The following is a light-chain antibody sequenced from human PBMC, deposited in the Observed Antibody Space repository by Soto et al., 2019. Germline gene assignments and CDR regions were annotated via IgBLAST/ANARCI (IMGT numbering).Light chain of an antibody. J-gene: IGKJ2*01. CDR2: DAS. CDR1: QDITNY. V-gene: IGKV1-33*01. CDR3: QQYDSFPYT. Sequence: DIQMTQSPSSLSASVGDRVTITCQASQDITNYLNWLQLKPGKAPKVLIYDASNLETGVPSRFSGTGSGTHFSFTFSSLQPEDIATYYCQQYDSFPYTFGQGTKLEIK.